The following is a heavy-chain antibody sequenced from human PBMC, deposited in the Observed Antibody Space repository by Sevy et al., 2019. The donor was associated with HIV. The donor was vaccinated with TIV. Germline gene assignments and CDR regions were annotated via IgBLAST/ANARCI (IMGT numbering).Heavy chain of an antibody. Sequence: GVSLRLSCAASGFTFSSYWMSWVRQAPGKGLEWVANIKQDGSEKYYVDSVKGRFTISRDNAKNSLYLQMNSLRAEDTAVYYCARKTGIFRKSGAFDIWGQGTMVTVSS. CDR2: IKQDGSEK. V-gene: IGHV3-7*01. D-gene: IGHD2-15*01. CDR1: GFTFSSYW. CDR3: ARKTGIFRKSGAFDI. J-gene: IGHJ3*02.